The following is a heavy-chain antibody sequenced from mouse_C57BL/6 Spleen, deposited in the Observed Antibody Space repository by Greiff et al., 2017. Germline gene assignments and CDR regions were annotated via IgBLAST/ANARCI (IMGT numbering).Heavy chain of an antibody. CDR2: INPSSGYT. CDR3: ARSHYDYAMDY. CDR1: GYTFTSYT. V-gene: IGHV1-4*01. J-gene: IGHJ4*01. Sequence: VQLQQSGAELARPGASVKMSCKASGYTFTSYTMHWVKQRPGQGLEWIGYINPSSGYTKYNQKFKDKATLTADKSSSTAYMQLSSLTSEDSAVXYCARSHYDYAMDYWGQGTSVTVSS. D-gene: IGHD1-1*01.